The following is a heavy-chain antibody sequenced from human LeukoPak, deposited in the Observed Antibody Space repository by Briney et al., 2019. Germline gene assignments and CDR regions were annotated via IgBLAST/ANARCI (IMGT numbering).Heavy chain of an antibody. J-gene: IGHJ5*01. Sequence: SGGSLRLSCAVSGFALTDYSMDWVRQAPGKGQEWVGRSRNKANSYTTEYAASVQGRFTISRDNSKNSLYLQMNSLKTEDTAIYYCTRGKDYDWRSIDSWGHGTLVTVSS. V-gene: IGHV3-72*01. CDR2: SRNKANSYTT. D-gene: IGHD5-12*01. CDR3: TRGKDYDWRSIDS. CDR1: GFALTDYS.